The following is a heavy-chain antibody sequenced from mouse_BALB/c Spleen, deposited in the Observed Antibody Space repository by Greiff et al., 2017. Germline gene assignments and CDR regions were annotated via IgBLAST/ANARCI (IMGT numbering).Heavy chain of an antibody. CDR1: GYSITSDYA. J-gene: IGHJ4*01. Sequence: ESGPGLVKPSQSLSLTCTVTGYSITSDYAWNWIRQFPGNKLEWMGYISYSGSTSYNPSLKSRISITRDTSKNQFFLQLNSVTTEDTATYYCAALWPPMDYWGQGTSVTVSS. CDR3: AALWPPMDY. CDR2: ISYSGST. V-gene: IGHV3-2*02. D-gene: IGHD1-1*02.